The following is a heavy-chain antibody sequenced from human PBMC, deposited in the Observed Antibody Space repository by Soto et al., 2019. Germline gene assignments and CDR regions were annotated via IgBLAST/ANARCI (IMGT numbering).Heavy chain of an antibody. CDR1: GFTFSSYA. J-gene: IGHJ5*02. CDR3: AKVVLRFLEWLPRAPGWFDP. Sequence: EVQLLESGGGLVQPGGSLRLSCAASGFTFSSYAMSWVRQAPGKGLEWVSAISGSGGSTYYADSVKGRFTISRDNSKNTLYLQMNSLRAEDTAVYYCAKVVLRFLEWLPRAPGWFDPWGQGTLVTVSS. V-gene: IGHV3-23*01. D-gene: IGHD3-3*01. CDR2: ISGSGGST.